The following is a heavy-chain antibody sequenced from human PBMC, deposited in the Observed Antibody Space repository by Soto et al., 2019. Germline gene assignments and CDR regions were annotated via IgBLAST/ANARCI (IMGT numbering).Heavy chain of an antibody. CDR2: IDPSDSYT. J-gene: IGHJ4*02. CDR1: GYSFTSYW. CDR3: ARLIGPAGGDGYNYLDY. Sequence: EVQLVQSGAEVKKPGESLRISCKGSGYSFTSYWISWVRQMPGKGLEWMGRIDPSDSYTNYSPSFQGHVTISAAKSISTAYLQWSSLKASDTAMYYCARLIGPAGGDGYNYLDYWGQGTLVTVSS. D-gene: IGHD5-12*01. V-gene: IGHV5-10-1*03.